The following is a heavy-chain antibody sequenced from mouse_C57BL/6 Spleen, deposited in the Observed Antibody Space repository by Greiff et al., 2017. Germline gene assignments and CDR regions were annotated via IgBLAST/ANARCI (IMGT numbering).Heavy chain of an antibody. CDR3: ARSGGYYGRFAY. Sequence: QVQLQQPGTELVKPGASVKLSCKASGYSFTSYWMHWVKQRPGQGLEWIGNINPSNGGTNYNEKFKSKATLTVDKSSSTAYMQLSSLTSEDSAVYYCARSGGYYGRFAYWGQGTLVTVSA. D-gene: IGHD1-1*01. CDR2: INPSNGGT. J-gene: IGHJ3*01. CDR1: GYSFTSYW. V-gene: IGHV1-53*01.